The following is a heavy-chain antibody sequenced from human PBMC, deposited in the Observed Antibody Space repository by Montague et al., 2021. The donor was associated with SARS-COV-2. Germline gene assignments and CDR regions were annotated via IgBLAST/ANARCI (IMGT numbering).Heavy chain of an antibody. CDR3: ARDTRIAMLVVVTRYGLDV. D-gene: IGHD3-22*01. V-gene: IGHV4-39*07. CDR1: GGSISSSSYY. CDR2: IYYTGST. J-gene: IGHJ6*02. Sequence: SETLSLTRTASGGSISSSSYYWGWIRQPPGKGLEWIGSIYYTGSTYYNPSLKSRVTISVDTSKNQFSLKLSSVTAADTAVYYCARDTRIAMLVVVTRYGLDVWGQGTTVTVAS.